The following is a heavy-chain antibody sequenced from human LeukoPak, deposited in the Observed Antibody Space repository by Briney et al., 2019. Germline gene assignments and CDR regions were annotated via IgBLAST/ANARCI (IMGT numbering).Heavy chain of an antibody. J-gene: IGHJ4*02. Sequence: GGSLRLSCADSGFTFSNYNMNWVRQAPGKAMEWVSSITSSGTYTFYADSVKGRFTISRDNAKNSLYLQMNSLRAEDTAVYYCARAHYYGSGSQDGFDYWGQGTLVTVSS. CDR2: ITSSGTYT. D-gene: IGHD3-10*01. CDR3: ARAHYYGSGSQDGFDY. CDR1: GFTFSNYN. V-gene: IGHV3-21*01.